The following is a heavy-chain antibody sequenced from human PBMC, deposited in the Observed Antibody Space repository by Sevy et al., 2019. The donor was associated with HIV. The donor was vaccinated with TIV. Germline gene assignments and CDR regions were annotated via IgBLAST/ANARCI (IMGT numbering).Heavy chain of an antibody. J-gene: IGHJ4*02. D-gene: IGHD5-18*01. Sequence: GGSLRLSCAASGFTFSSYAMSWVRQAPGKGLEWVSAISGSGGSTYYADSVKGRFTISRDNSKNTLYLQMNSLRAEDTAVYYCAKDLTNPETHRIQLWSYYFDYWGQGTLVTVSS. CDR1: GFTFSSYA. CDR2: ISGSGGST. CDR3: AKDLTNPETHRIQLWSYYFDY. V-gene: IGHV3-23*01.